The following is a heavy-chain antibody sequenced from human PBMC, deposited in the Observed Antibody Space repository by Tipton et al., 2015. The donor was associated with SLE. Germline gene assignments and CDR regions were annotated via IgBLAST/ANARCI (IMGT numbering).Heavy chain of an antibody. Sequence: SLRLSCAASGFTFSSYEMNWVRQAPGKGLEWVSYISSSGSTIYYADSVKGRFAISRDNAKNSLYLQMNRLRAEDTAVYYCATDYYMDVWGKGTTVTVSS. CDR3: ATDYYMDV. CDR2: ISSSGSTI. J-gene: IGHJ6*03. CDR1: GFTFSSYE. V-gene: IGHV3-48*03.